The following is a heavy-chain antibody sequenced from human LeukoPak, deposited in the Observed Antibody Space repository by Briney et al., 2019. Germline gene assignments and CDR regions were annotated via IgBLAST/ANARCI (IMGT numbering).Heavy chain of an antibody. Sequence: GGSLRLSCAASGFTFSDYSMSWVRQAPGKGLEWISYIGIDSGNTNYADSVKGRFTISGDRAKNSLYLQMNSLRVEDTAVYYCARDYKYAFDNWGQGTLVTVSS. J-gene: IGHJ4*02. D-gene: IGHD5-24*01. CDR2: IGIDSGNT. CDR1: GFTFSDYS. V-gene: IGHV3-11*06. CDR3: ARDYKYAFDN.